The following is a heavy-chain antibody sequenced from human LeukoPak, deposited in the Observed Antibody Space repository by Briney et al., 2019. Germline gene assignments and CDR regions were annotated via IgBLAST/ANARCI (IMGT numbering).Heavy chain of an antibody. J-gene: IGHJ4*02. D-gene: IGHD3-10*01. CDR1: GYTFTGYY. V-gene: IGHV1-2*02. CDR3: ARSYYYGSVSYEPLGY. CDR2: INTNSGGT. Sequence: GASVKLSCKASGYTFTGYYMHWVRQAPGQGLEWMGWINTNSGGTNYAQKFQGRVTMTRDTSISTAYMELSRLRPDDTAVYYCARSYYYGSVSYEPLGYWGQGTLVTVSS.